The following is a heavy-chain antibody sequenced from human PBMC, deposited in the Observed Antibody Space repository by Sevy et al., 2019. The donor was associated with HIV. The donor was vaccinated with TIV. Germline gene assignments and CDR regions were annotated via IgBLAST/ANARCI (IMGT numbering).Heavy chain of an antibody. CDR3: ARPRFLEWLSSAAVDI. V-gene: IGHV3-30*04. D-gene: IGHD3-3*01. Sequence: GGSLRLSCTASGFVFSSYAMHWVRQAPGKGLEWVAFIAYAGSNKNYADSVKGRFTLSRDNSKNTLYLQMNSLGAEDTAMYYCARPRFLEWLSSAAVDIWGQGTMVTVSS. J-gene: IGHJ3*02. CDR1: GFVFSSYA. CDR2: IAYAGSNK.